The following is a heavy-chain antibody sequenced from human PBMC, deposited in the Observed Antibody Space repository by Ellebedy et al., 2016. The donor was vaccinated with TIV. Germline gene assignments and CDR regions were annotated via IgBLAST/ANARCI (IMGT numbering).Heavy chain of an antibody. Sequence: GGSLRLSXAASGFSFSTYTMDWVRQAPGKGLEWVSSISPDSSYIYYLDSLKGRFTISRDNAKNLLYLHMNSLRAEDTAVYYCARDCLGTSGGGDCYKRDYSGDMDVWGQGTTVSVSS. J-gene: IGHJ6*02. D-gene: IGHD2-21*02. CDR2: ISPDSSYI. CDR1: GFSFSTYT. V-gene: IGHV3-21*01. CDR3: ARDCLGTSGGGDCYKRDYSGDMDV.